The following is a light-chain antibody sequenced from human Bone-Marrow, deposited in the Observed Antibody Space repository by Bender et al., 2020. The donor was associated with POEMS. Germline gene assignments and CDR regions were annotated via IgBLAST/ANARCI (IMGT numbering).Light chain of an antibody. Sequence: QAVLTQSSSASASLGSSVKLTCTLSSGHSSNIIAWHQQQPGKAPRFLMKLERSGSYNKGSGVPDRFSGSSSGADRYLTISNLQSEDEADYYCETWDSDVWVFGGGTKVTVL. V-gene: IGLV4-60*03. CDR1: SGHSSNI. CDR3: ETWDSDVWV. J-gene: IGLJ3*02. CDR2: LERSGSY.